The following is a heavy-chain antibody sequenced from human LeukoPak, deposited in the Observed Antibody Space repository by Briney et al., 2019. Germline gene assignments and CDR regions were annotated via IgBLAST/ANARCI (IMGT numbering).Heavy chain of an antibody. Sequence: GGSLGLSCAASGFTFSSYSMNWVRQAPGKGLEWVSYISSSSNTIYYADSVKGRFTMSRDNAKNSLYLQMNSLRAEDTAVYYCARVVWFGETLDYWGQGTLVTVSS. CDR2: ISSSSNTI. CDR3: ARVVWFGETLDY. J-gene: IGHJ4*02. D-gene: IGHD3-10*01. CDR1: GFTFSSYS. V-gene: IGHV3-48*01.